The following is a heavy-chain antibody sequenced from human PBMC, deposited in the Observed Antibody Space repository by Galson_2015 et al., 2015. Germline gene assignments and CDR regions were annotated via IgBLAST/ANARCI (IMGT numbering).Heavy chain of an antibody. J-gene: IGHJ6*02. Sequence: SLRLSCAASGFTFSSYGMHWVRQAPGKGLEWVTFIWYDGSKQYYADSVKGRFAISRDNSRNTLYLQMNSLRAEDTAVYYCARDLSDIVVLPAAAGYYSMDVWGQGTTVTVSS. D-gene: IGHD2-2*01. CDR1: GFTFSSYG. CDR3: ARDLSDIVVLPAAAGYYSMDV. V-gene: IGHV3-30*06. CDR2: IWYDGSKQ.